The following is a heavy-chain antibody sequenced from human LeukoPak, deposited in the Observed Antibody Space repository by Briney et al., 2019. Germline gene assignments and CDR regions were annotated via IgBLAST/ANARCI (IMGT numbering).Heavy chain of an antibody. Sequence: SETLSLTCTVSGGSISSYHWRWIRQPPGKGLGWIGYIYYSGSTNYNPSLKSRVTISVDTSKNQFSLKLSSVTAADTAVYYCARTAGYKNFDYWGQGTLVTVSS. D-gene: IGHD5-24*01. CDR2: IYYSGST. CDR1: GGSISSYH. CDR3: ARTAGYKNFDY. V-gene: IGHV4-59*08. J-gene: IGHJ4*02.